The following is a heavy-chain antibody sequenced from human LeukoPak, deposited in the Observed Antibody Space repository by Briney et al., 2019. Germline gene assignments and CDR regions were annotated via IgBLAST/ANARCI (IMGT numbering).Heavy chain of an antibody. J-gene: IGHJ4*02. CDR1: GYSISSGYY. CDR2: IYHSGST. V-gene: IGHV4-38-2*01. Sequence: PSETLSLTCAVSGYSISSGYYWGWIRQPPGKGLEWIGSIYHSGSTYYNPSLKSRVTISVDTSKNQFSLKLSSVTAADTAVYYCARYMYYFDYWGQGTLVTASS. CDR3: ARYMYYFDY.